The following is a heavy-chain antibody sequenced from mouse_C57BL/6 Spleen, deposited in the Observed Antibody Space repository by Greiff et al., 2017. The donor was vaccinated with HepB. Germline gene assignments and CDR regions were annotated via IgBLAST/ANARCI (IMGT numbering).Heavy chain of an antibody. CDR1: GFTFSSYG. CDR2: ISSGGSYT. J-gene: IGHJ2*01. Sequence: EVKLMESGGDLVKPGGSLKLSCAASGFTFSSYGMSWVRQTPDKRLEWVATISSGGSYTYYPDSVKGRFTISRDNAKNTLYLQMSSLKSEDTAMYYCARDYSNYVDYWGQGTTLTVAS. D-gene: IGHD2-5*01. V-gene: IGHV5-6*01. CDR3: ARDYSNYVDY.